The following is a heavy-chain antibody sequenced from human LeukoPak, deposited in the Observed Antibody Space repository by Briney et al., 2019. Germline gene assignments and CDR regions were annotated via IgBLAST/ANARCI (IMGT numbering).Heavy chain of an antibody. CDR1: GFTFSSYG. Sequence: GGSLRLSCAASGFTFSSYGMHWVRQAPGKGLEWVAVISYDGSNKYYADSVKGRFTISRDNSKNTLYLQMNSLRAEDTAVYYCAKIGSSSWYADAFDIWGQGTMVTVSS. CDR2: ISYDGSNK. D-gene: IGHD6-13*01. J-gene: IGHJ3*02. V-gene: IGHV3-30*18. CDR3: AKIGSSSWYADAFDI.